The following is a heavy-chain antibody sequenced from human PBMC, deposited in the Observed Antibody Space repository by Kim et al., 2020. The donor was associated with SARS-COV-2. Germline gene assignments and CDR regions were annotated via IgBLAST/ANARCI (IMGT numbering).Heavy chain of an antibody. CDR3: ARDQGYGVNSLVQNYYWFD. V-gene: IGHV1-69*04. J-gene: IGHJ5*01. Sequence: SVKVSCKASGGTFSSYAISWVRQAPGQGLEWMGRIIPILGIANYAQKFQGRVTMTADKSTSTAYMELSSLRYEDTDVYDCARDQGYGVNSLVQNYYWFD. CDR2: IIPILGIA. D-gene: IGHD1-1*01. CDR1: GGTFSSYA.